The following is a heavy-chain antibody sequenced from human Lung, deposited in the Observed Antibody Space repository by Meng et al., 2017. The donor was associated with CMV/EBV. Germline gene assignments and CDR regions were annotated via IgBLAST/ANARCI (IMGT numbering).Heavy chain of an antibody. CDR1: GLTVNNNF. V-gene: IGHV3-66*02. CDR3: VKDMYWDQSYHGMDV. D-gene: IGHD2-8*02. J-gene: IGHJ6*02. Sequence: GGSLTLSXAASGLTVNNNFLTWVRQAPGKGLEWVSVMYSGGSTYYTDSVKGRFTLSRDKSKNTLYLQMNRLRVEDTGVYYCVKDMYWDQSYHGMDVWGQGTTVTVSS. CDR2: MYSGGST.